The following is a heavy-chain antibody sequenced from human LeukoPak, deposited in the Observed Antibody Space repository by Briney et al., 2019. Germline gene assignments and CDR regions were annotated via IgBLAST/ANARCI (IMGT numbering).Heavy chain of an antibody. J-gene: IGHJ3*02. CDR2: TYTYHGNT. CDR1: GYTFGSHG. D-gene: IGHD3-9*01. Sequence: ASVKVSCKTSGYTFGSHGISWVPQAPGQGLEWMGWTYTYHGNTNFVQKFQGRVTMTTDTSTSTAYLELRSLRSDDTAVYYCARGLDDILTGSEDAFDIWGQGTLVTVSS. CDR3: ARGLDDILTGSEDAFDI. V-gene: IGHV1-18*01.